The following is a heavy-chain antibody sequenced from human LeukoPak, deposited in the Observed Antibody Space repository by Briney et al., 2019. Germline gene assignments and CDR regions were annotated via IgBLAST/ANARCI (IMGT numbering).Heavy chain of an antibody. CDR1: GYTFASYD. CDR2: MNPNSGNT. V-gene: IGHV1-8*01. D-gene: IGHD3-10*01. J-gene: IGHJ3*02. CDR3: ARVGRKSRHAFDI. Sequence: ASVKVSCKASGYTFASYDINWVRQATGQGLEWMGWMNPNSGNTGYAQKFQGRVTMTRNTSISTAYMELSSLRSEDTAVYYCARVGRKSRHAFDIWGQGTMVTVSS.